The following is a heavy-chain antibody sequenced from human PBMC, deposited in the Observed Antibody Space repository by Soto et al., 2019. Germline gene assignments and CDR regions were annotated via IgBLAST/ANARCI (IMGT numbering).Heavy chain of an antibody. J-gene: IGHJ6*02. D-gene: IGHD5-18*01. CDR2: ISAYNGNT. CDR1: GYTFTSYG. CDR3: ARVREDTAMDMTSIYYYGMDV. Sequence: QVQLVQSGAEVKKPGASVKVSCKASGYTFTSYGISWVRQAPGQGLEWMGWISAYNGNTNYAQKFQGRVTITADESTSTAYMELSSLRSEDTAVYYCARVREDTAMDMTSIYYYGMDVWGQGTTVTVSS. V-gene: IGHV1-18*01.